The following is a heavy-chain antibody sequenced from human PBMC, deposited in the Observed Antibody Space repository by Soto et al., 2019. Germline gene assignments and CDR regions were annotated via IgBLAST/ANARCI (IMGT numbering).Heavy chain of an antibody. Sequence: QDQLVQSGVEVKKPGASVKVSCKASGYSFTNYGITWVRQAPGQGFEWMGWISAYNGNTNYAQKFQGRVTMTTDASTRTAYLELRSLKSDAPAVYYCARDRGVAPPVAGNTHYYYYMDVWGKGTTVTVSS. D-gene: IGHD6-19*01. CDR1: GYSFTNYG. J-gene: IGHJ6*03. CDR2: ISAYNGNT. CDR3: ARDRGVAPPVAGNTHYYYYMDV. V-gene: IGHV1-18*01.